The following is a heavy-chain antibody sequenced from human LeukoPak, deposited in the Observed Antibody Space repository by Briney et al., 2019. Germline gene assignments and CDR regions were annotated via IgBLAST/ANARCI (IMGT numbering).Heavy chain of an antibody. V-gene: IGHV4-59*01. D-gene: IGHD6-19*01. CDR2: IYNSEGGT. Sequence: PSETLPLTCTVSGDSLSSYYWGWIRQPPGKGLEWIGYIYNSEGGTNSNPSLKSRVTISEDTSKNQVSLKLSSVTAADTAVYYCTRRYRSGWSPTYDYWGQGILVTVSS. J-gene: IGHJ4*02. CDR3: TRRYRSGWSPTYDY. CDR1: GDSLSSYY.